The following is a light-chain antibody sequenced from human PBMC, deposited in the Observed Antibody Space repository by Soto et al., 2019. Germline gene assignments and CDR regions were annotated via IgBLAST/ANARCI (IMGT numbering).Light chain of an antibody. V-gene: IGKV1-39*01. CDR3: QQSYSAALT. CDR2: EAL. Sequence: DIQMTQSPSSLSASVGDRVTITCRASQSISGYLNWYHQKPGRAPSLLIYEALSLQSGVPSRFTRSGSGTHLTLTITSLQPEDLGTYCCQQSYSAALTFGQGTKVDIK. J-gene: IGKJ1*01. CDR1: QSISGY.